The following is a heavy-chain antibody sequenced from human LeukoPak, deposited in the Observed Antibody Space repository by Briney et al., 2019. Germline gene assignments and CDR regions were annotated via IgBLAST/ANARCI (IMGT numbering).Heavy chain of an antibody. V-gene: IGHV3-30*02. Sequence: GGSLRLSCAASGFSVSLYGMHWVRQAPGKGLEWVAFLRSDTNSEHYAVSVKGRFAISRDPSKDTLNLQMRSLRVEDTALYYCARGLRQAGLAPLEFWGQGTQVIVSS. CDR1: GFSVSLYG. CDR3: ARGLRQAGLAPLEF. J-gene: IGHJ4*02. CDR2: LRSDTNSE. D-gene: IGHD3-10*01.